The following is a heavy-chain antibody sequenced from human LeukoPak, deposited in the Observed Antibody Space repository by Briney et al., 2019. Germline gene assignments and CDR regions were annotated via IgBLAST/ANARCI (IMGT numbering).Heavy chain of an antibody. J-gene: IGHJ6*02. CDR2: ISGSGGST. V-gene: IGHV3-23*01. D-gene: IGHD4-11*01. Sequence: PGGSLRPSCAASGCTFSSYAMSWVRQAPGKGLEWVSAISGSGGSTYYADSVKGRFTISRDNSKNTLYLQMNSLRAEDTAVYYCAKDDSSNTYYYYYYGMDVWGQGTTVTVSS. CDR3: AKDDSSNTYYYYYYGMDV. CDR1: GCTFSSYA.